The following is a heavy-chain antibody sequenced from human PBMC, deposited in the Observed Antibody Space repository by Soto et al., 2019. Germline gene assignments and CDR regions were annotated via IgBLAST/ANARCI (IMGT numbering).Heavy chain of an antibody. V-gene: IGHV3-23*01. CDR3: AKDRILWFGDRPEGDYYYYGMDV. CDR1: GFTFSSYA. Sequence: GGSLRLSCAASGFTFSSYAMSWVRQAPGKGLEWVSAISGSGGSTYYADSVKGRFTISRDNSKNTLYLQMNSLRAEDTAVYYCAKDRILWFGDRPEGDYYYYGMDVWGQGTTVTVSS. J-gene: IGHJ6*02. D-gene: IGHD3-10*01. CDR2: ISGSGGST.